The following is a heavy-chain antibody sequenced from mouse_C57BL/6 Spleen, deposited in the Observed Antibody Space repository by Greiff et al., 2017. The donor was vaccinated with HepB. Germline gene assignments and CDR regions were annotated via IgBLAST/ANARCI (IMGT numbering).Heavy chain of an antibody. CDR1: GFTLSDYG. CDR2: ISSGSSTI. D-gene: IGHD1-1*01. CDR3: ARGLGGSNYAMDY. J-gene: IGHJ4*01. V-gene: IGHV5-17*01. Sequence: DVKLVESGGGLVKPGGSLKLSCAASGFTLSDYGMHWVRQAPEKGLEWVAYISSGSSTIYYADTVKGRFTISRDNDKNNLFLQMTSLRSEDTAMYYCARGLGGSNYAMDYWGQGTSVTVSS.